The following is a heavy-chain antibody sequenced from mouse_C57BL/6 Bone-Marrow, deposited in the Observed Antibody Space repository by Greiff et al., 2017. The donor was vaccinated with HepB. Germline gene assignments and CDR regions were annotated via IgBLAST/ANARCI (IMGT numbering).Heavy chain of an antibody. Sequence: VQRVESGAELARPGASVKLSCKASGYTFTSYGISWVKQRTGQGLEWIGEIYPRSGNTYYNEKFKGKATLTADKSSSTAYMELRSLTSEDSAVYFCAGGNYVAMDYWGQGTSVTVSS. J-gene: IGHJ4*01. CDR2: IYPRSGNT. D-gene: IGHD2-1*01. CDR3: AGGNYVAMDY. V-gene: IGHV1-81*01. CDR1: GYTFTSYG.